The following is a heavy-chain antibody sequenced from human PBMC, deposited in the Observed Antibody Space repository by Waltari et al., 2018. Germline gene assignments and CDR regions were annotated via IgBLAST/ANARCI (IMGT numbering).Heavy chain of an antibody. CDR2: IYHSGNT. J-gene: IGHJ4*01. V-gene: IGHV4-38-2*01. CDR3: ARMFYDFWTGYSDY. CDR1: GFSISRGYQ. Sequence: QVQLQESGPGLVKPSETLSLTCAVSGFSISRGYQWGWIRQPPGKGLEWIGSIYHSGNTYFNPSLKSRVTISVDTSKNKVALRLSSVTAADTAVYYCARMFYDFWTGYSDYGGHGTLVTVSS. D-gene: IGHD3-3*01.